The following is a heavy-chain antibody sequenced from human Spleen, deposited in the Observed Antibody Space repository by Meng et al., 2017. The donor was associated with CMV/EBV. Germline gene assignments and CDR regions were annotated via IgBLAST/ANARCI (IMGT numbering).Heavy chain of an antibody. Sequence: ASVKVSCKASGYTFTGYYMHWVRQAPGQGLEWMGWINPNSGGTNYAQKFQGRVTMTRDTSISTAYMELSRLRSDDTAVYYCARGGGGSSSPYYYHGMDVWGQGTTVTVSS. CDR3: ARGGGGSSSPYYYHGMDV. J-gene: IGHJ6*02. V-gene: IGHV1-2*02. CDR2: INPNSGGT. D-gene: IGHD6-6*01. CDR1: GYTFTGYY.